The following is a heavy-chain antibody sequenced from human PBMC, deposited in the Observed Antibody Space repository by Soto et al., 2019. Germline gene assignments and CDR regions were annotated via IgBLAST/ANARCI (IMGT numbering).Heavy chain of an antibody. V-gene: IGHV4-61*01. Sequence: SETLSLTCTVSGGSVSSGSYYWSWIRQPPGKGLEWIGYIYYSGSTNYNPSLKSRVTISVDTSKNQFSLKLSSVTAADTAVYYCARDLRYYDFWSGYSSNWFDPWGQGTLVTVSS. CDR3: ARDLRYYDFWSGYSSNWFDP. D-gene: IGHD3-3*01. CDR1: GGSVSSGSYY. J-gene: IGHJ5*02. CDR2: IYYSGST.